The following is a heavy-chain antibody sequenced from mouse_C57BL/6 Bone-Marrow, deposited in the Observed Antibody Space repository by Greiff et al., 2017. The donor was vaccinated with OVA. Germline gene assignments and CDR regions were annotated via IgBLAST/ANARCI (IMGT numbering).Heavy chain of an antibody. CDR1: GYTFTSYW. D-gene: IGHD1-1*01. Sequence: VQLQQPGAELVKPGASVKLSCKASGYTFTSYWMHWVKQRPGRGLEWIGRIDPNSGGTKYNEKFKSKATLTVDKPSSTAYMQRSSLTSADSAVYYCAITTVVAPYYAMDYWGQGTSVTVSS. V-gene: IGHV1-72*01. J-gene: IGHJ4*01. CDR2: IDPNSGGT. CDR3: AITTVVAPYYAMDY.